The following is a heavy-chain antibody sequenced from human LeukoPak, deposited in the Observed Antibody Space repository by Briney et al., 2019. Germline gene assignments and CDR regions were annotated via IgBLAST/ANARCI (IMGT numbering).Heavy chain of an antibody. V-gene: IGHV3-23*01. Sequence: GGSLRLSCAASGFTFSSYAMSWVRQAPGKGLEWVSAISGSGGSTYYADSVKGRFTISRDNSKNTLFLQMNSLRAEDTALYYCAKDHCSNCLRDFDYWGQGTLVTVSS. J-gene: IGHJ4*02. D-gene: IGHD6-13*01. CDR3: AKDHCSNCLRDFDY. CDR2: ISGSGGST. CDR1: GFTFSSYA.